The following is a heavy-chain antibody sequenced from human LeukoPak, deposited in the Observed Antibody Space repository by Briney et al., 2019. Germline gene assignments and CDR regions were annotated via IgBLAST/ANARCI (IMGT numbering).Heavy chain of an antibody. CDR2: INPNSGGT. Sequence: ASVKVSCKTSGYSFTDYYMHWVRQAPGQGLEWMGWINPNSGGTSSAQKFQGRVTMTRDTSITTVYMEMSWLTSDDTAIYYCARADRLRGGPYLIGPWGQGTLVTVSS. J-gene: IGHJ5*02. CDR1: GYSFTDYY. CDR3: ARADRLRGGPYLIGP. V-gene: IGHV1-2*02. D-gene: IGHD2-21*01.